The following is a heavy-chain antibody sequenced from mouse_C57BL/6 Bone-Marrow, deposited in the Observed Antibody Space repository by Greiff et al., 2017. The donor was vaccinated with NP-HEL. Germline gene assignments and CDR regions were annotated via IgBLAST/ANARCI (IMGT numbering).Heavy chain of an antibody. CDR1: GYTFTDYY. V-gene: IGHV1-26*01. D-gene: IGHD3-3*01. Sequence: EVQLQQSGPELVKPGASVKISCKASGYTFTDYYMNWVKPSHGKSLEWIGDINPNNGGTSYNQKFKGKATLTVDKSSSTAYMELRSLTSEDSAVYYCAKGTGYWGQGTTLTVSS. J-gene: IGHJ2*01. CDR2: INPNNGGT. CDR3: AKGTGY.